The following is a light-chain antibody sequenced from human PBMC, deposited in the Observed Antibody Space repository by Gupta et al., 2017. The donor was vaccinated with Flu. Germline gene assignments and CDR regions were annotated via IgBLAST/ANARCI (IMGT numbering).Light chain of an antibody. CDR2: RNN. Sequence: QSVLTQPPSASGTPGQWVTISCSGSSSNIGSNYVYWYQQFPGTAPKLLIYRNNQRPSGVPDRFSGSKSGTSASLAISGLRSDDEADYYCAAWDDRLGGQGVFGGGTKLTVL. V-gene: IGLV1-47*01. CDR1: SSNIGSNY. J-gene: IGLJ3*02. CDR3: AAWDDRLGGQGV.